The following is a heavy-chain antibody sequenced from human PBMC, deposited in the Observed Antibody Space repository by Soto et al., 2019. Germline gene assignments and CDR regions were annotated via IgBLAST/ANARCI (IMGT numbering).Heavy chain of an antibody. CDR3: ARGDAVDL. J-gene: IGHJ3*01. Sequence: SETLSLTCSVSGGSVSSSSYYWGWIRQPPGKGLEWIGNIYYSGTTYYNPSLQSRVTISVDTSKNQFSLKLSSVTAADTAVYYCARGDAVDLWGPGTMVTVSS. CDR1: GGSVSSSSYY. CDR2: IYYSGTT. V-gene: IGHV4-39*01.